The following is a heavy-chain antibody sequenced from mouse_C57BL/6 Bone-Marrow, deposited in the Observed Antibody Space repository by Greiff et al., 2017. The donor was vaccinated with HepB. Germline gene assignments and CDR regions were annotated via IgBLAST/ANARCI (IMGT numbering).Heavy chain of an antibody. CDR1: GYSITSGYY. CDR2: ISYDGSN. Sequence: EVKLQESGPGLVKPSQSLSLTCSVTGYSITSGYYWNWIRQFPGNKLEWMGYISYDGSNNYNPSLKNRISITRDTSKNQFFLKLNSVTTEDTATYYCALIYYDYDVFAYWGQGTLVTVSA. D-gene: IGHD2-4*01. J-gene: IGHJ3*01. V-gene: IGHV3-6*01. CDR3: ALIYYDYDVFAY.